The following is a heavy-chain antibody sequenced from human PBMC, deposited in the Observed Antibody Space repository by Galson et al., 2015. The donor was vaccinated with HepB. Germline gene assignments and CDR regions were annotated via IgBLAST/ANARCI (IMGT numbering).Heavy chain of an antibody. D-gene: IGHD2-21*02. CDR1: GFPFSSYG. J-gene: IGHJ4*02. Sequence: SLRLSCAASGFPFSSYGMHWVRQAPGKGLEWVAVIWYGGSNRNYADSVKGRFTISRDNSRNTLYLQMNSLRAEDTAMYYCARDLMKVTGVPFDYWGQGTLVTVSS. V-gene: IGHV3-33*01. CDR2: IWYGGSNR. CDR3: ARDLMKVTGVPFDY.